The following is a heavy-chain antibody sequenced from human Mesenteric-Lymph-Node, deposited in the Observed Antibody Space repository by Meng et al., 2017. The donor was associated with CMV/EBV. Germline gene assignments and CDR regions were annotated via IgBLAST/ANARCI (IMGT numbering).Heavy chain of an antibody. CDR1: GGTFRKYA. J-gene: IGHJ6*02. V-gene: IGHV1-69*05. D-gene: IGHD5-24*01. CDR2: IIPILGTS. Sequence: SGGTFRKYASNWVRQAPGQGLEWMGGIIPILGTSKYAQKFQGRVTITTDESTSTAYMDLSSLRSEDTAVYYCARARMAYYNYYAMDVWGQGTTVTVSS. CDR3: ARARMAYYNYYAMDV.